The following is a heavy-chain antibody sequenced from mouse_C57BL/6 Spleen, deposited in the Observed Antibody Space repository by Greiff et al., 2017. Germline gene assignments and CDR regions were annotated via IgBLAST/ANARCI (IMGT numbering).Heavy chain of an antibody. V-gene: IGHV5-4*03. D-gene: IGHD1-1*01. CDR3: ARTGYGSSYDY. CDR2: ISDGGSYT. Sequence: EVKLMESGGGLVKPGGSLKLSCAASGFTFSSYAMSWVRQTPEKRLEWVATISDGGSYTYYPDNVKGRFTISRDNAKNNLYLQMSHLKSEDTAMYYWARTGYGSSYDYWGQGTTLTVSS. CDR1: GFTFSSYA. J-gene: IGHJ2*01.